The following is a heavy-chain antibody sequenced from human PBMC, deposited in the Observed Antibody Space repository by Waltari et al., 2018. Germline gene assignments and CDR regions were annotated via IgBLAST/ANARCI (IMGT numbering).Heavy chain of an antibody. D-gene: IGHD3-22*01. V-gene: IGHV4-34*01. J-gene: IGHJ3*02. CDR1: GGSFSGYY. CDR2: INHSGST. CDR3: ARFDYYDSSGRAFDI. Sequence: QVQLQQWGAGLLKPSETLSLTCAVYGGSFSGYYWSWIRQPPGKGLEWIGEINHSGSTNYNPSLKSRVTISVDTSKNQFSLKLSSVTAADTAVYYCARFDYYDSSGRAFDIWGQGTMVIVSS.